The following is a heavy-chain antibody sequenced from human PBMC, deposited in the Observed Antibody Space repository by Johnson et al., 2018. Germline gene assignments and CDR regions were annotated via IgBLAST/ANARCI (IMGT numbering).Heavy chain of an antibody. CDR2: IKSKTDGGTT. CDR1: GFTFSNAW. Sequence: EVQLVESGGGLVKPGGSLRLSCAASGFTFSNAWMNWVRQAPGKGLEWVGRIKSKTDGGTTDYAAPVKGRFTISRDDSKNTLYLQMNSLKTEDTAVYYCTPPYYDFWSGWRVYYMDVWGRGTTVTVSS. J-gene: IGHJ6*03. V-gene: IGHV3-15*07. CDR3: TPPYYDFWSGWRVYYMDV. D-gene: IGHD3-3*01.